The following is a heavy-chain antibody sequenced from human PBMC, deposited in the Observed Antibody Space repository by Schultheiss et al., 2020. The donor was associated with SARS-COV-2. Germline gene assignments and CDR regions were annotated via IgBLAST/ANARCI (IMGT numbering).Heavy chain of an antibody. CDR3: ARGPPQHNYYDSSGYYRNWYFDF. CDR2: INPNSGGT. CDR1: GYTFTGYY. Sequence: ASVKVSCKASGYTFTGYYMHWVRQAPGQGLEWMGWINPNSGGTNYAQKFQGRVTMTRDTSISTAYMELSSLRSEDTAVYYCARGPPQHNYYDSSGYYRNWYFDFWGRGTLVTVSS. V-gene: IGHV1-2*02. D-gene: IGHD3-22*01. J-gene: IGHJ2*01.